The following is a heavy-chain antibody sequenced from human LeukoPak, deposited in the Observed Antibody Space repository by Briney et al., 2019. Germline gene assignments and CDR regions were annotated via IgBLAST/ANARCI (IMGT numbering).Heavy chain of an antibody. CDR1: GFTFSSYA. V-gene: IGHV3-23*01. CDR3: AKEIYSSSSGYYMDV. D-gene: IGHD6-6*01. Sequence: PGGSLRLSCAASGFTFSSYAMSWARQAPGKGLEWVSAISGSGGSTYYADSVKGRFTISRDNSKNTLYLQMNSLRAEDTAVYYCAKEIYSSSSGYYMDVWGKGTTVTVSS. CDR2: ISGSGGST. J-gene: IGHJ6*03.